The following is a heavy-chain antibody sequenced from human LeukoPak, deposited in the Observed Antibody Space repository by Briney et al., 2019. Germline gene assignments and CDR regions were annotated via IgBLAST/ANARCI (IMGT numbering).Heavy chain of an antibody. V-gene: IGHV4-59*01. CDR2: IFYSGST. CDR1: GDSISSYY. J-gene: IGHJ5*02. D-gene: IGHD3-16*01. Sequence: SETLSLTCTVSGDSISSYYWSWIRQPPGKGLEWIGYIFYSGSTNYNPSLKSRVTISLDTSRNQFSLKLNSVTAADTAVYYCARFTPQGYGWGGYNRFDPWGQGTLVTVSS. CDR3: ARFTPQGYGWGGYNRFDP.